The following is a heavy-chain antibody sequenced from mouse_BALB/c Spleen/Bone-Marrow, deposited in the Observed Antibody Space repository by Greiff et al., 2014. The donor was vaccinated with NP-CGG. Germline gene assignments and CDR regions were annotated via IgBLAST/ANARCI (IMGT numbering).Heavy chain of an antibody. CDR1: GFNIKDTY. J-gene: IGHJ2*01. D-gene: IGHD2-14*01. V-gene: IGHV14-3*02. Sequence: VQLQQPGAELVKPGASVKLSCTASGFNIKDTYMHWAKQRPEQGLEWIGRVDPANGNTKYDPKFQGKATITADTSSNTAYLQLSSLTSEDTAVYYCARYRLGTYFDYWGQGTTLTVSS. CDR2: VDPANGNT. CDR3: ARYRLGTYFDY.